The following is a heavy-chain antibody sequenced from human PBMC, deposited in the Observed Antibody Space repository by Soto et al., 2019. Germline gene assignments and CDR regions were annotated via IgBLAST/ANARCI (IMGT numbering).Heavy chain of an antibody. J-gene: IGHJ6*02. CDR2: IIPILGIA. V-gene: IGHV1-69*02. CDR3: ARNYGSGSYYNVLGDFYGMAV. CDR1: GGTLSSYT. D-gene: IGHD3-10*01. Sequence: ASVKVSCKASGGTLSSYTISWGRQAPGQGLEWMGRIIPILGIANYAQKFQGRVTITADKSTSTAYMELSSLRSEDTAVYYCARNYGSGSYYNVLGDFYGMAVWGQGPTVTVSS.